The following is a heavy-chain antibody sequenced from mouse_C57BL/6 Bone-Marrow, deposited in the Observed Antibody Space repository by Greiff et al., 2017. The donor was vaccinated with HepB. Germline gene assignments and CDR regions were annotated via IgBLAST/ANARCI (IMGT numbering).Heavy chain of an antibody. CDR2: IDPSDSYT. CDR3: AREYPYSNYEGYYYAMDY. CDR1: GYTFTSYW. J-gene: IGHJ4*01. Sequence: QVQLQQPGAELVMPGASVKLSCKASGYTFTSYWMHWVKQRPGQGLEWIGEIDPSDSYTNYNQKFKGKSTLTVEKSSSTAYMQLSSLTSEDAAVYYCAREYPYSNYEGYYYAMDYWGQGTSVTVSS. V-gene: IGHV1-69*01. D-gene: IGHD2-5*01.